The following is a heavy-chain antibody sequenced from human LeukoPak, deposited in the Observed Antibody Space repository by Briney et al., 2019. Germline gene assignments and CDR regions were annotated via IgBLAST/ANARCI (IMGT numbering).Heavy chain of an antibody. V-gene: IGHV5-10-1*01. CDR2: IDPSDSYT. D-gene: IGHD3-22*01. Sequence: PGGSLRISCKGSGYSFINYRISWVRQMPGKGLEWMGRIDPSDSYTNYSPSFQGHVTISADKSISTAYLQWTNLKASDTAMYYCALLLTSGYLAGYWGQGTLVTVSS. CDR1: GYSFINYR. J-gene: IGHJ4*02. CDR3: ALLLTSGYLAGY.